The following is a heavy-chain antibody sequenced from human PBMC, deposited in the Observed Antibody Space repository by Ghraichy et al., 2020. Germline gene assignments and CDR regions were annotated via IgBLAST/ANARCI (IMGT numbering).Heavy chain of an antibody. CDR3: AHRLSHQSPVARVFDI. CDR1: GFSLSTNGVG. CDR2: IYWDDDK. Sequence: SGPTLVKPTQTLTLTCTFSGFSLSTNGVGVGWIRQPPGKALEWLALIYWDDDKRYSPSLKSRLTITKDTSKNQVVLTMTNMDPVDTATYYCAHRLSHQSPVARVFDIWGQGTMVTVSS. J-gene: IGHJ3*02. D-gene: IGHD2-2*01. V-gene: IGHV2-5*02.